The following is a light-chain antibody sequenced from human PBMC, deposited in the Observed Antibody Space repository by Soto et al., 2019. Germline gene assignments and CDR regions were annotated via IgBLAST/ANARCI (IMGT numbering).Light chain of an antibody. CDR3: SSYTGSSTNTVV. Sequence: QSALTQPASVSGSPGQSITIACTGTSSDVGGYNYVSWFQHHPGKAPKLMIFEVSNRPSGVSNRFSGSKSGNTASLTISGLQAEEEADYYCSSYTGSSTNTVVFGGGTKLTVL. V-gene: IGLV2-14*01. J-gene: IGLJ2*01. CDR1: SSDVGGYNY. CDR2: EVS.